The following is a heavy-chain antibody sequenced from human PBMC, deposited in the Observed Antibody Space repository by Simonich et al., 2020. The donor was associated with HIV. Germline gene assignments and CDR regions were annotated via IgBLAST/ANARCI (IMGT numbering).Heavy chain of an antibody. CDR2: INHSGST. V-gene: IGHV4-34*01. J-gene: IGHJ4*02. Sequence: QVQLQQWVAGLLKPSETLSLTCAVYGGSFSGYYWSWNRQPPGRWLEWIGEINHSGSTNYNPSLKSRVTISVDTSKNQFSLKLSSVTAADTAVYYCARGFYQRLYYFDYWGQGTLVTVSS. CDR1: GGSFSGYY. D-gene: IGHD2-2*01. CDR3: ARGFYQRLYYFDY.